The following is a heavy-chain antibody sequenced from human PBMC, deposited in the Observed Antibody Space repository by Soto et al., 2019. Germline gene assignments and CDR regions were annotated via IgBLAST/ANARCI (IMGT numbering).Heavy chain of an antibody. J-gene: IGHJ4*02. CDR2: IKQDGSEK. D-gene: IGHD3-10*01. CDR3: ARGGSESDY. Sequence: EVQLVESGGGLVQPGGSLRLSCAVSGFTFSTYWMTWVRQAPGKGLEWVAIIKQDGSEKHYVDSVKGRFTISRDNAKNSLYLQMNSLRAEDTAVYFCARGGSESDYWGQGTLVTVSS. CDR1: GFTFSTYW. V-gene: IGHV3-7*01.